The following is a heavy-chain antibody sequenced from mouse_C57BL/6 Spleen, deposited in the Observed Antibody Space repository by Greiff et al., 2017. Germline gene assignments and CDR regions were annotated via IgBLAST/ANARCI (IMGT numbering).Heavy chain of an antibody. V-gene: IGHV1-64*01. D-gene: IGHD4-1*01. CDR1: GYTFTSYW. CDR3: ARGGLGRGYYFDY. CDR2: IHPNSGST. Sequence: LQQPGAELVKPGASVKLSCKASGYTFTSYWMHWVKQRPGQGLEWIGMIHPNSGSTNYNEKFKSKATLTVDKSSSTAYMQLSSLTSEDSAVYYCARGGLGRGYYFDYWGQGTTLTVSS. J-gene: IGHJ2*01.